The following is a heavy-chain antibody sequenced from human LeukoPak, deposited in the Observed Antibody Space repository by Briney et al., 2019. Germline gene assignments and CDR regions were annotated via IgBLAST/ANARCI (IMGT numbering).Heavy chain of an antibody. CDR2: AYHNGNT. CDR3: ARWGTGVTTLNAFDM. Sequence: SETLSLTCTVSGVSIRSYYWNWIRQPPGQALEWIGYAYHNGNTKYNPSLKGRVTVSVDASKNQISLNLNSDIPADTAVYSFARWGTGVTTLNAFDMWGQGTMVTVSS. V-gene: IGHV4-59*01. J-gene: IGHJ3*02. D-gene: IGHD4-11*01. CDR1: GVSIRSYY.